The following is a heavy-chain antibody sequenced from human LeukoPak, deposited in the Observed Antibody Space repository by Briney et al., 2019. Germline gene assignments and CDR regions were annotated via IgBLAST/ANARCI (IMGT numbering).Heavy chain of an antibody. CDR2: INRDSTTI. Sequence: GGSLRLSCVASGFAFNDYAMNWVRQAPGKGLEWVSHINRDSTTIYYAEAVKGRFTISRDNAKNSVYLQVSSLRAEDTAVYYCARYGSGSYYKDPFDYWGQGTLVTVSS. CDR3: ARYGSGSYYKDPFDY. CDR1: GFAFNDYA. D-gene: IGHD3-10*01. J-gene: IGHJ4*02. V-gene: IGHV3-48*01.